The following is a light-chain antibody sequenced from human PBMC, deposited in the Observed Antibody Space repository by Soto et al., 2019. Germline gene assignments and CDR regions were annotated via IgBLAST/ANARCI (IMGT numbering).Light chain of an antibody. CDR3: CSYAGGTSVV. V-gene: IGLV2-23*01. Sequence: QSALTQPASVSGSPGQSITISWTGSSSDVGRYNLVSWYQQHPGKAPKLIIYEDIERPSGVSNRFSGSKSGNTASLTISGLQTEDEADYYCCSYAGGTSVVFGGGTKLTVL. CDR1: SSDVGRYNL. CDR2: EDI. J-gene: IGLJ2*01.